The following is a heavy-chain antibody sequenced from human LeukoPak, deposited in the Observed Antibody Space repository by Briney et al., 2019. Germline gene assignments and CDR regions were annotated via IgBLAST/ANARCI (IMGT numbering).Heavy chain of an antibody. CDR2: ISKSGSST. Sequence: GGSLRLSCAASGFTFSDYYMSCIRQAPGKGLEWVSYISKSGSSTNYADSVKGRFSISRDNAKNSLYLQLNSLTAEDTAVYYCARVRSSGSPLDYWGQGTLVTVSS. CDR3: ARVRSSGSPLDY. V-gene: IGHV3-11*05. CDR1: GFTFSDYY. D-gene: IGHD3-10*01. J-gene: IGHJ4*02.